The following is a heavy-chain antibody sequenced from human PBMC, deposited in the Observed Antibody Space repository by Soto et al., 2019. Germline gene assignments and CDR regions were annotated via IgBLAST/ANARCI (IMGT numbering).Heavy chain of an antibody. D-gene: IGHD2-2*01. CDR1: GFTFSSFA. V-gene: IGHV3-30-3*01. J-gene: IGHJ4*02. Sequence: GGSLRLSCAASGFTFSSFAMHWVRQPPGMGLEWVSLISHDGTTKYYADSVKGRFTISRDNSNDTLYLQMNSLRAEDTAVYYCARDFPSAKEGDWGQGTLVTVSS. CDR3: ARDFPSAKEGD. CDR2: ISHDGTTK.